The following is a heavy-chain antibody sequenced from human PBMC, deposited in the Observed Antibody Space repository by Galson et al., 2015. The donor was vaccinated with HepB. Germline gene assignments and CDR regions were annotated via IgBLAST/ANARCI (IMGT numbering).Heavy chain of an antibody. V-gene: IGHV1-18*01. D-gene: IGHD1-7*01. CDR1: GYTFTSNG. CDR3: ARDRNYICDP. CDR2: NSTHSGDT. Sequence: SVKVSCKASGYTFTSNGLSWVRQAPGQGLEWMGWNSTHSGDTKSAQKFQGRLIMTTDTSTATAYMELRSLTSDDTAVYYCARDRNYICDPWGQGTLVTVSS. J-gene: IGHJ5*02.